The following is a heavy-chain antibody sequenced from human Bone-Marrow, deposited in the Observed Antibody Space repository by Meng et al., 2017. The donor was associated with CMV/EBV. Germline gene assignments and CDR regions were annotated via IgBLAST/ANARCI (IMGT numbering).Heavy chain of an antibody. J-gene: IGHJ5*02. V-gene: IGHV3-30*02. Sequence: GGSLRLSCAMSGFTLSSYGMHWVRQAPGKGLEWVAFIRDDGSNTYYADSVKGRFTISRDNSKNTVYLQMNSLRAEDTAVYYCARDSRPNIVVVPAAILDPWGQGTLVTVSS. D-gene: IGHD2-2*01. CDR1: GFTLSSYG. CDR3: ARDSRPNIVVVPAAILDP. CDR2: IRDDGSNT.